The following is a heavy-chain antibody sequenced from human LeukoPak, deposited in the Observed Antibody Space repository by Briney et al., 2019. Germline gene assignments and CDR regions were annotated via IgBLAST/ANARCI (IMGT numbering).Heavy chain of an antibody. CDR3: ARERAVTGYNWFDP. V-gene: IGHV1-2*02. CDR1: GYTFTGYY. Sequence: ASVKVSCKASGYTFTGYYMHWVRQAPGQGLEWMGWINPNSGGTNYAQKFQGRVTMTRDTSISTAYMELSRLRSDDTAVYYCARERAVTGYNWFDPWGQGTLVTVSS. CDR2: INPNSGGT. J-gene: IGHJ5*02. D-gene: IGHD4-11*01.